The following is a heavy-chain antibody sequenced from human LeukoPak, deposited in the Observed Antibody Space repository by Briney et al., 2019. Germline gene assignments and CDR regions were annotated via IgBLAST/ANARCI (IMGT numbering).Heavy chain of an antibody. CDR2: INHSGGT. V-gene: IGHV4-34*01. Sequence: SETLSLTCAVYGGSFSGYYWSWIRQPPGKGLEWIGEINHSGGTNYNPSLKSRVTISVDTSKNQFSLKLSSVTAADTAVYYCARASKVATNDYWGQGTLVTVSS. CDR1: GGSFSGYY. CDR3: ARASKVATNDY. J-gene: IGHJ4*02. D-gene: IGHD5-12*01.